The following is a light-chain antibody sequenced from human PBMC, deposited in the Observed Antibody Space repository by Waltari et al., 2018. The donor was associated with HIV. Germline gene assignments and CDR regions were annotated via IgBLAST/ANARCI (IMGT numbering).Light chain of an antibody. Sequence: QSALTQPASVSGSPGQSLTISCTGTSSDIGDYKYVSWYQQQPGKAPKLMISEVSNRPSGVSNRFSGSKSGNTASLTISGLQAEDEADYYCSSYTTSSTWVFGGGTKLTVL. CDR2: EVS. CDR3: SSYTTSSTWV. V-gene: IGLV2-14*01. CDR1: SSDIGDYKY. J-gene: IGLJ3*02.